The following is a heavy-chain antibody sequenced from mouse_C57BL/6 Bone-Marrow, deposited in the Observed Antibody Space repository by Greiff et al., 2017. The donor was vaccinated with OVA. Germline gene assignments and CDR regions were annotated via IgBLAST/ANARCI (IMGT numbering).Heavy chain of an antibody. D-gene: IGHD1-1*01. CDR3: ARGITTVYLDY. CDR1: GFTFSSYA. V-gene: IGHV5-4*03. Sequence: EVKLVESGGGLVKPGGSLKLSCAASGFTFSSYAMSWVRQTPEKRLEWVATISDGGGYTYYPDNVKGRFTISRDNAKNNLYLQMSHLKSEDTAMYYCARGITTVYLDYWGQGTTLTVSS. J-gene: IGHJ2*01. CDR2: ISDGGGYT.